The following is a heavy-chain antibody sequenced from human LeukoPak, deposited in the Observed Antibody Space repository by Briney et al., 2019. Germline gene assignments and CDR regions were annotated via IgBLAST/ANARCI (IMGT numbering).Heavy chain of an antibody. CDR3: AKGLFIVVVTAFDY. CDR1: GFTFSSSA. V-gene: IGHV3-9*01. Sequence: GGSLRLSCAASGFTFSSSAMHWVRQAPGKGLEWVSGISWNSGSIGYADSVKGRFTISRDNAKNSLYLQMNSLRAEDTALYYCAKGLFIVVVTAFDYWGQGTLVTVSS. J-gene: IGHJ4*02. CDR2: ISWNSGSI. D-gene: IGHD2-21*02.